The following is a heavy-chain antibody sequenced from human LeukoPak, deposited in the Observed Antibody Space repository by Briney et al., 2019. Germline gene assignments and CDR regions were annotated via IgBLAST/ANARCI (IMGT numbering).Heavy chain of an antibody. CDR1: VYTFTNYY. V-gene: IGHV1-46*01. CDR3: ARGGAGDMYNFFDP. Sequence: EASVKVSCEASVYTFTNYYVVWVPHAPGQGREWMGIIDPSGGSTSYAQKFQGRVTVTRDTSTSTVYMELSSLRSEDTAIYYCARGGAGDMYNFFDPWGQGTLVTVSS. CDR2: IDPSGGST. D-gene: IGHD3-16*01. J-gene: IGHJ5*02.